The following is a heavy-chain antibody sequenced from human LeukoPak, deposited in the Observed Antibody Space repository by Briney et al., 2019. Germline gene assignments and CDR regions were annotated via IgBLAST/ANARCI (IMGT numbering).Heavy chain of an antibody. CDR3: ARDYYGSGKAGFDI. Sequence: ASVKVSCKASGYTFSGYYMHWVRQAPGQGLEWMGWINPKSGGTNEAQKFHDRVTMTRDTSISTAYMELSRLRSDDTAVYYCARDYYGSGKAGFDIWGQGTMVTVSS. V-gene: IGHV1-2*02. J-gene: IGHJ3*02. CDR1: GYTFSGYY. CDR2: INPKSGGT. D-gene: IGHD3-10*01.